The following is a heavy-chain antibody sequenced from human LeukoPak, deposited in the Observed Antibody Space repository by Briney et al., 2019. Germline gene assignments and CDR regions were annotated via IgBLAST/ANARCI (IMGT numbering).Heavy chain of an antibody. V-gene: IGHV3-30-3*01. Sequence: EWVSFVSFDGRNKNYAASVRGRFTISRDNSKNTLYLQMNSVTYEDTAVYFCVRIVGHTTTDFWGQGTIVTVSS. CDR3: VRIVGHTTTDF. CDR2: VSFDGRNK. J-gene: IGHJ4*02. D-gene: IGHD1-26*01.